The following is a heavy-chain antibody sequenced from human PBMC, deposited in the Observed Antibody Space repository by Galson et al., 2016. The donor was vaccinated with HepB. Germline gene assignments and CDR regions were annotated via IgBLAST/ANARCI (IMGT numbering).Heavy chain of an antibody. CDR2: ISNDGSST. V-gene: IGHV3-74*01. CDR3: TTEMSKGY. D-gene: IGHD5-24*01. CDR1: GFTFINYW. Sequence: SLRLSCAASGFTFINYWMHWVRQAPGKGLVWVSRISNDGSSTNYADFVKARFTMSRDNAKNTLYLQMNSLRADDTAVYYCTTEMSKGYWGQGTLVTVSS. J-gene: IGHJ4*02.